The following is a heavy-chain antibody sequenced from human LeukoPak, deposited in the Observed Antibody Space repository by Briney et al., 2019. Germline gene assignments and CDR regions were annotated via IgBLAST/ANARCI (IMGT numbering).Heavy chain of an antibody. D-gene: IGHD2-2*01. CDR2: ISSSSSTI. J-gene: IGHJ5*02. V-gene: IGHV3-48*02. Sequence: GRSLRLSCAASGFTFSSYSMNWVRQAPGKGLEWVSYISSSSSTIYYADSVKGRFTISRDNAKNSLYLQMNSLRNEDTAVYYCARDLGYCSSTSCHNWFDPWGQGTLVTVSS. CDR1: GFTFSSYS. CDR3: ARDLGYCSSTSCHNWFDP.